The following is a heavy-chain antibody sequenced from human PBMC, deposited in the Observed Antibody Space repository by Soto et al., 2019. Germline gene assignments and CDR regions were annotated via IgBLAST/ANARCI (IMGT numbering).Heavy chain of an antibody. CDR1: GFTFSSYG. CDR3: ARGGTDYGGNSDY. J-gene: IGHJ4*02. CDR2: RWYDGSNK. Sequence: QVQLVESGGGVVKPGRSLRLSCAASGFTFSSYGMHWVRQAPGKGLEWVAVRWYDGSNKYYADSVKGRFTISRDNSKNTLYLQRNSLIAEDTAVYYCARGGTDYGGNSDYWGRGTLVTVSS. V-gene: IGHV3-33*01. D-gene: IGHD4-17*01.